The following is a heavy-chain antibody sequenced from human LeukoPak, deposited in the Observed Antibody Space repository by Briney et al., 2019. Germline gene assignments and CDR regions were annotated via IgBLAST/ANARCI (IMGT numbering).Heavy chain of an antibody. CDR1: GGSFSGYY. CDR2: INHSGST. Sequence: SETLSLTCAVYGGSFSGYYWSWIRQPPGKGLEWIGEINHSGSTNYNPSLKSRVTISVDTSKNQFSLKLSSMTAADTAVYYCARDVWNDAPLVGPWGQGTLVTVSS. J-gene: IGHJ5*02. CDR3: ARDVWNDAPLVGP. V-gene: IGHV4-34*01. D-gene: IGHD1-1*01.